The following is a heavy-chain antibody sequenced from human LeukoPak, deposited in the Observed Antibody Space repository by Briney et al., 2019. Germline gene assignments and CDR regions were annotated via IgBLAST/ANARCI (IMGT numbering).Heavy chain of an antibody. CDR1: GVSIISSGYY. CDR2: IYYSGST. D-gene: IGHD3-16*01. J-gene: IGHJ5*02. Sequence: SETLSLTCTVSGVSIISSGYYWGWLRQPPGKGLEWIGSIYYSGSTSYTPSLKSRVTMTVDTSQNQFSLKLSSVTAADTAVYYCARNASIMIVPGGWFDPWGQGTLVTVSS. CDR3: ARNASIMIVPGGWFDP. V-gene: IGHV4-39*01.